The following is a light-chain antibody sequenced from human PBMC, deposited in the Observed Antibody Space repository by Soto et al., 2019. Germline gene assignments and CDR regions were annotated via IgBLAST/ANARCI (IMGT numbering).Light chain of an antibody. CDR1: SGHSNYA. Sequence: QAVVTQSPSASASLGASVKLTCTLSSGHSNYAIAWHPQLAEKGPRFLMRLNSDGSHSKGDGVPDRFSGSSSGAERYLTISSLQSEDEADYYCQTWVTGIQVFGGGTKLTVL. J-gene: IGLJ3*02. V-gene: IGLV4-69*01. CDR3: QTWVTGIQV. CDR2: LNSDGSH.